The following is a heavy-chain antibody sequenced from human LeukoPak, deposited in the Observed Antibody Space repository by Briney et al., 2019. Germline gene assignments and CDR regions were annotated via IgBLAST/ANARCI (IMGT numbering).Heavy chain of an antibody. Sequence: PGGSLRLPCEASEFTFSDYYMSWIRQAPGKGLEWITYISDSAINTHYADSVKGGFTISRDNAKKLLVLEMKSLRSEDTAVYYCAAYYGSGSVNYYRGMDIWGQGTTVTVSS. J-gene: IGHJ6*02. CDR1: EFTFSDYY. CDR2: ISDSAINT. CDR3: AAYYGSGSVNYYRGMDI. D-gene: IGHD3-10*01. V-gene: IGHV3-11*01.